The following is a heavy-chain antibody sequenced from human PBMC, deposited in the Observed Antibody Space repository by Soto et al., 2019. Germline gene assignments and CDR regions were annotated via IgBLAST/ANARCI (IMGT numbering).Heavy chain of an antibody. D-gene: IGHD2-2*01. V-gene: IGHV3-23*01. CDR1: GFTFSTYD. CDR3: VFCSSLGCRYSPFDS. CDR2: ISGAGRNT. Sequence: PGGSLRLSCSVSGFTFSTYDMSWVRQAPGKGLEWVSAISGAGRNTHYADSVKGRFTISRDNSRDTLYLQLNSLRAEDTAIYYCVFCSSLGCRYSPFDSWGPGTLVTVSS. J-gene: IGHJ4*02.